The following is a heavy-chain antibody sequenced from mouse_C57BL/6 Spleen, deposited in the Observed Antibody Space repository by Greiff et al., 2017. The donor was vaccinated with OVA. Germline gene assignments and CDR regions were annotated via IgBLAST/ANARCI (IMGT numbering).Heavy chain of an antibody. J-gene: IGHJ4*01. CDR1: GYAFSSYW. CDR2: IYPGDGGT. CDR3: ARGVRYDDARDY. Sequence: VQLVESGAELVKPGASVKISCKASGYAFSSYWMNWVKQRPGKGLEWIGQIYPGDGGTNYNGKFKGKATLTADKSSSTAYMQLSSLTSEDSAVYFWARGVRYDDARDYWGQGTSVTVSS. V-gene: IGHV1-80*01. D-gene: IGHD1-1*01.